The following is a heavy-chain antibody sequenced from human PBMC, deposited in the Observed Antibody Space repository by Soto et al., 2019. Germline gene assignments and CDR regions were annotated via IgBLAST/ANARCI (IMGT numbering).Heavy chain of an antibody. Sequence: QLQLQESGPGLVKPSETLSLTCTVSGGSISSSSYYWGWIRQPPGKGREWIGRIYYSGSTYYNPSLKSRVTIAVDTSKNQFSLKLSSVTAADTAVYYCARNHRYSYGKHYGMDVWGQGTTVTVSS. V-gene: IGHV4-39*01. D-gene: IGHD5-18*01. CDR1: GGSISSSSYY. CDR2: IYYSGST. J-gene: IGHJ6*02. CDR3: ARNHRYSYGKHYGMDV.